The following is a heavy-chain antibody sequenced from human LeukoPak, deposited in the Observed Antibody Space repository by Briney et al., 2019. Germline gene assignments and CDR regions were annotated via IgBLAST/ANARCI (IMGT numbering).Heavy chain of an antibody. J-gene: IGHJ5*02. CDR3: AKDQDSYGRTWFDP. CDR2: ISYDGSNK. Sequence: GGSLRLSCAASGFTFSSYAMHWVRQAPGKGLEWVAVISYDGSNKYYADSVKGRFTISRDNSKNTLYLQMNSLRAEDTAVYYCAKDQDSYGRTWFDPWGQGTLVTVSS. CDR1: GFTFSSYA. V-gene: IGHV3-30-3*01. D-gene: IGHD5-18*01.